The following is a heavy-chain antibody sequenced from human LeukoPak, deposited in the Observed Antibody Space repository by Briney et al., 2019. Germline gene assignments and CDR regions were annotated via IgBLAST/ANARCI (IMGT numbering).Heavy chain of an antibody. Sequence: GESLKISCKGSGYSFTSYWIGWVRQMPGKGLEWMGIIYPGDSDIRYSPSFQGQVTISVDKSISTAYLQWSSLKASDTAMYYCARRVVVPGVNWFDPWGQGTLVTVSS. CDR2: IYPGDSDI. J-gene: IGHJ5*02. D-gene: IGHD6-19*01. V-gene: IGHV5-51*01. CDR3: ARRVVVPGVNWFDP. CDR1: GYSFTSYW.